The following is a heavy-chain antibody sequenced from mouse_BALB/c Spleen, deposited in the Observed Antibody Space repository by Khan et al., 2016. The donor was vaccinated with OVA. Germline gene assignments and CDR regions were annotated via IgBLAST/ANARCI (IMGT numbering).Heavy chain of an antibody. D-gene: IGHD1-1*01. CDR1: GYSFTGYY. CDR2: VNPNNGGT. Sequence: IQLVQSGPDLVKPGASVKISCKTSGYSFTGYYIHWVKQSQGKSLEWIGRVNPNNGGTTYNQKFKGKAILTVEKSSSTAYMELRSLTSEDSAVYYCGRISISTVEGFAYWGQGTLVTVSA. V-gene: IGHV1-18*01. J-gene: IGHJ3*01. CDR3: GRISISTVEGFAY.